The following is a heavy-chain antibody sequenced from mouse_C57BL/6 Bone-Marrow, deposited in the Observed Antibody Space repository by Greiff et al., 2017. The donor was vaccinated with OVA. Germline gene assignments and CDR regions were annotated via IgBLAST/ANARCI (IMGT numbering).Heavy chain of an antibody. Sequence: EVKLQESGGGLVKPGGSLKLSCAASGFTFSDYGMHWVRQAPEKGLEWVAYISSGSSTIYYADTVKGRFTISRDNAKNTLFLQMTSLRSEDTAMYYCAKSYYYGSLWYFDVWGTGTTVTVSS. D-gene: IGHD1-1*01. CDR3: AKSYYYGSLWYFDV. V-gene: IGHV5-17*01. CDR1: GFTFSDYG. CDR2: ISSGSSTI. J-gene: IGHJ1*03.